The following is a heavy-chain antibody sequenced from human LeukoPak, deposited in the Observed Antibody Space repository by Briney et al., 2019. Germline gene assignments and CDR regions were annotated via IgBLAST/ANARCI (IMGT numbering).Heavy chain of an antibody. CDR3: ARGGYQLIDY. J-gene: IGHJ4*02. CDR2: INQDGGEK. Sequence: GGSLRLSCAASGFSFSGYWMTWVRQAPGKGLEWVATINQDGGEKYYVDSVKGRFTISRDNAQNSLYLQMNSLRAEDTAVYYCARGGYQLIDYWGQGTLVTVSS. V-gene: IGHV3-7*01. CDR1: GFSFSGYW. D-gene: IGHD2-2*01.